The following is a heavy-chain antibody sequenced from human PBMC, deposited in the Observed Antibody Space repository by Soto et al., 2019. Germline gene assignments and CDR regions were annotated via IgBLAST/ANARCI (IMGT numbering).Heavy chain of an antibody. CDR1: GYTFTSYD. Sequence: ASVKVSFKASGYTFTSYDINWVRQATGQGLEWMGWMNPNSGNTGYAQKFQGRVTMTRNTSISTAYMELSSLRSEDTAVYYCARSYGVSDDAFDIWGQGTMVTVSS. V-gene: IGHV1-8*01. CDR2: MNPNSGNT. J-gene: IGHJ3*02. CDR3: ARSYGVSDDAFDI. D-gene: IGHD4-17*01.